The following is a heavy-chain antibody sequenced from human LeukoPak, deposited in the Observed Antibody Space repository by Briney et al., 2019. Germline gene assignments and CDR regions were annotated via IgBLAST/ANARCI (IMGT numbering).Heavy chain of an antibody. CDR2: IIGSGGTT. J-gene: IGHJ3*02. V-gene: IGHV3-23*01. CDR3: AKGTRSSPNDAADI. Sequence: GGSLRLSCAASGLTFSNYAMSWVRQAPGKGLDGVSAIIGSGGTTYYTNSVKGRFTIPRDNSKNTLYLQMNSLRAEDTAVYYCAKGTRSSPNDAADIWGQGTMVTVSS. CDR1: GLTFSNYA. D-gene: IGHD1-26*01.